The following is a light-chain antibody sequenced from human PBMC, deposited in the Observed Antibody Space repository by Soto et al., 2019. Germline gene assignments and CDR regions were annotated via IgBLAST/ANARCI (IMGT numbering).Light chain of an antibody. Sequence: DIQMTQSPSSLSAPVGDRVTISCRASQGIATYLAWYQQKPGKVPELLIYAASTFHSGVPSRFSGSGSGTDFTLTISSLQPEYVASYYCQKYSSAPSTFGQGTKVEIK. J-gene: IGKJ1*01. CDR2: AAS. V-gene: IGKV1-27*01. CDR3: QKYSSAPST. CDR1: QGIATY.